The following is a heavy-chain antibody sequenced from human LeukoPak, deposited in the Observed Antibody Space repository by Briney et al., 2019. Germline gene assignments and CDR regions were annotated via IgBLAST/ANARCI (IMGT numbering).Heavy chain of an antibody. CDR2: IYYSGST. CDR1: GGSISSYY. V-gene: IGHV4-59*01. CDR3: ARDAQYGIPADPYWYFDL. Sequence: PSETLSPTCTVSGGSISSYYWSWIRQPPGKGLEWIGYIYYSGSTNYNPSLKSRVTISVDTSKNQFSLKLSSVTAADTAVYYCARDAQYGIPADPYWYFDLWGRGTLVTVSS. D-gene: IGHD2-2*01. J-gene: IGHJ2*01.